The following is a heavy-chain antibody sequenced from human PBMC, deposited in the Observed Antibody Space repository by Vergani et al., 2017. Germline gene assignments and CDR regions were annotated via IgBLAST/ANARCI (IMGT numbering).Heavy chain of an antibody. Sequence: EVHLVESGGGLVQPGESLKLSCATSGLTFSDSAIHWVRQTSGKGLEWIGRIRDKAYNYATVYAVSVRGRFTISSDDSKKTAYLQLNGMTTEDTAVYYCYYDFWAGYDSGDVWGKGTTVTVSS. J-gene: IGHJ6*04. D-gene: IGHD3/OR15-3a*01. CDR2: IRDKAYNYAT. CDR3: YYDFWAGYDSGDV. CDR1: GLTFSDSA. V-gene: IGHV3-73*02.